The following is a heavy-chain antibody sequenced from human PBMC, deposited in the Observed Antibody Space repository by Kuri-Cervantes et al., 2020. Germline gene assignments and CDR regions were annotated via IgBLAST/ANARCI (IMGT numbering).Heavy chain of an antibody. J-gene: IGHJ4*02. Sequence: GESLKISCAASGFAFSSYAMSWVRQAPGKGLEWVSGISGSGGSTYYAGSVKGRFTISRDNSKNTLYLQMNSLRAEDTAVYYCANLVVVDDYWGQGTLVTVSS. CDR3: ANLVVVDDY. CDR2: ISGSGGST. V-gene: IGHV3-23*01. D-gene: IGHD2-15*01. CDR1: GFAFSSYA.